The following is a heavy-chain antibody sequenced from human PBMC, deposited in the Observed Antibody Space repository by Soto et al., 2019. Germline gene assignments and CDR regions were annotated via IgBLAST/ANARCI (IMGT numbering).Heavy chain of an antibody. CDR2: IYYSGTA. CDR3: ATRSGDYVGWFDP. CDR1: GGSIIVSGFH. Sequence: SENLSLTCTVSGGSIIVSGFHWAWIRQLPGKGFECIGSIYYSGTANYSPSLKSRLAIDVDTSKNQFSLRLSSVTAADTAVYYCATRSGDYVGWFDPWGQGTRVS. V-gene: IGHV4-39*01. J-gene: IGHJ5*02. D-gene: IGHD4-17*01.